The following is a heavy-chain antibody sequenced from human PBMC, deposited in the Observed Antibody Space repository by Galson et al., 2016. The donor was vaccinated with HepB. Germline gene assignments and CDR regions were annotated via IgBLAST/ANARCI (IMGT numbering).Heavy chain of an antibody. CDR1: GFVFGSYS. D-gene: IGHD2-15*01. J-gene: IGHJ6*02. CDR3: AKVLGAGYCGGSSCAMDV. CDR2: ISSSGGST. Sequence: SLRLSCAASGFVFGSYSMSWVRQAPGKGLEWVSTISSSGGSTYFAASVKGRFTISRDNSKNTLYLQMNSLRAEDTAVHYCAKVLGAGYCGGSSCAMDVWGQGTTVTVSS. V-gene: IGHV3-23*01.